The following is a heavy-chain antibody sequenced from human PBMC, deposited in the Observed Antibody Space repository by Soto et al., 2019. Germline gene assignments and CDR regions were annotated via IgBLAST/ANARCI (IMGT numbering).Heavy chain of an antibody. CDR1: GFTVSSVY. CDR3: ARDILGGAYDFWH. Sequence: EVQLVESGGGLVQPGGSLRLSCAASGFTVSSVYMTWVGQAPGKGLEWVSVITSGGSTYYADSVRGRFTISRDNSKNTLYLQRNSLRAEDTAVYYCARDILGGAYDFWHGGQGTLVTVSS. D-gene: IGHD3-3*01. V-gene: IGHV3-66*01. J-gene: IGHJ4*02. CDR2: ITSGGST.